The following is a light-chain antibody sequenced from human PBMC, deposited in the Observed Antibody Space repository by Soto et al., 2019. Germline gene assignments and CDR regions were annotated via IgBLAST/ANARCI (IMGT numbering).Light chain of an antibody. J-gene: IGKJ1*01. V-gene: IGKV3-20*01. CDR2: GAS. CDR1: QSVSSSY. CDR3: QQYNSYSRT. Sequence: EIVLTQSPGTLSLSPGEIATLSCRASQSVSSSYLDWYQQKPGQAPRLLIYGASSRATGIPERFSGSGYGTELTITISSMQTDDFETYYCQQYNSYSRTFGHGTKVDIK.